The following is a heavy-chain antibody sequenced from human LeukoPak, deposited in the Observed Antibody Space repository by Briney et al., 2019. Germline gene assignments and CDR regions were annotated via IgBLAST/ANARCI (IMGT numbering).Heavy chain of an antibody. J-gene: IGHJ5*02. V-gene: IGHV1-24*01. CDR2: FDPEDGET. CDR1: GYTLTELS. D-gene: IGHD3-3*01. Sequence: ASVKVSCKVSGYTLTELSMHWVRQAPGKGLEWMGGFDPEDGETIYAQKFQGRVTMTEDTSTDTAYMELSSLRSEDTAVYYCATLQFWSGYNWFDPWGQGTLVTVSS. CDR3: ATLQFWSGYNWFDP.